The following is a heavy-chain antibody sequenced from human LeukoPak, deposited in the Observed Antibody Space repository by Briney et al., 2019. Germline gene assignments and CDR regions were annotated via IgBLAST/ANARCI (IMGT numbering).Heavy chain of an antibody. CDR2: ICSGGST. J-gene: IGHJ3*02. CDR3: ARDGDWGFGEFVGAFDI. Sequence: GGSLRLSCAASGFTVSSNYMSWVRQAPGKGLEWVSVICSGGSTYYADSVKGRFTTSRDNSKNTLYLQMNSLRAEDTAVYYCARDGDWGFGEFVGAFDIWGQGTMVTVSS. D-gene: IGHD3-10*01. CDR1: GFTVSSNY. V-gene: IGHV3-53*01.